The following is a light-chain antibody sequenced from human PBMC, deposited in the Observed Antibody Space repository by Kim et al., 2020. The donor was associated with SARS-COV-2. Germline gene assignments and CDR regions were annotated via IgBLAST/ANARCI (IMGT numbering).Light chain of an antibody. Sequence: PGKTAGITCGGNSIGSKSVHWYQKKPGQAPVLVISYDSDRPSGIPERFSGSNSGNTATLTISRVEAGDEADYYCQVWDSSSDHRVVFGGGTQLTVL. CDR3: QVWDSSSDHRVV. CDR1: SIGSKS. CDR2: YDS. V-gene: IGLV3-21*04. J-gene: IGLJ2*01.